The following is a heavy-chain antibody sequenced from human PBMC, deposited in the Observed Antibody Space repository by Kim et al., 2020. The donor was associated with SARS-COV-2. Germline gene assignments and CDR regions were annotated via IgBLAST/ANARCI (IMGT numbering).Heavy chain of an antibody. CDR3: ASDPTPTATGVMWGYYYGMDV. CDR1: GYTFTSYD. CDR2: MNPNSGNT. Sequence: ASVKVSCKASGYTFTSYDINWVRQATGQGLEGMGWMNPNSGNTGYAQMFQGRVTMTRNTSISTAYRELSSLRSEDTAVYYCASDPTPTATGVMWGYYYGMDVWGQGTRVTVSS. D-gene: IGHD5-18*01. J-gene: IGHJ6*02. V-gene: IGHV1-8*01.